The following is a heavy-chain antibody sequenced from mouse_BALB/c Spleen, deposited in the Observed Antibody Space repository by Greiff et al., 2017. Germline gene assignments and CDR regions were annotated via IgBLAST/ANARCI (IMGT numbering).Heavy chain of an antibody. V-gene: IGHV7-3*02. J-gene: IGHJ3*01. CDR3: AREFYDGYSFAY. D-gene: IGHD2-3*01. CDR2: IRNKANGYTT. CDR1: GFTFTDYY. Sequence: VQLKESGGGLVQPGGSLRLSCATSGFTFTDYYMSWVRQPPGKALEWLGFIRNKANGYTTEYSASVKGRFTISRDNSQSILYLQMNTLRAEDSATYYCAREFYDGYSFAYWGQGTLVTVSA.